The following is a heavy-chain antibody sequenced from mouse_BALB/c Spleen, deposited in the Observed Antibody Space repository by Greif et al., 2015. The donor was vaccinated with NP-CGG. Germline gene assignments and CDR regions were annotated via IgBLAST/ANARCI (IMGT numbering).Heavy chain of an antibody. CDR3: AKGYYGSTSAWFAY. CDR2: IDPANGNT. Sequence: VQLQQPGAELVKPGASVKLSCTASGFNIKDTYMHWVKQRPEQGLEWIGRIDPANGNTKYDPKFQGKATITADTSSNTAYLQLSSLTSEDTAVYYCAKGYYGSTSAWFAYWGQGTLVTVSA. D-gene: IGHD1-1*01. CDR1: GFNIKDTY. J-gene: IGHJ3*01. V-gene: IGHV14-3*02.